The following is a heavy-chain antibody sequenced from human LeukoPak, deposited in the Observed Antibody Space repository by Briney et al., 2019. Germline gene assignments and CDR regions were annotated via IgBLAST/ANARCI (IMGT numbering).Heavy chain of an antibody. CDR3: ARDCPEDCSRSSCPSPFDY. J-gene: IGHJ4*02. CDR2: ISTFRSSI. CDR1: GFTFSSYD. Sequence: GGSLRLSCAASGFTFSSYDMSWVRQAPGKGLEWVSSISTFRSSIYYADSVRGRFTISRDNAKNSLYLQMNSLRAEDTAVYYCARDCPEDCSRSSCPSPFDYWGQGALVTVSS. V-gene: IGHV3-21*01. D-gene: IGHD2-2*01.